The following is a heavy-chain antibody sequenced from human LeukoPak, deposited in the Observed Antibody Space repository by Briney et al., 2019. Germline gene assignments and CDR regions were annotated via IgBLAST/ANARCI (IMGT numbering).Heavy chain of an antibody. CDR1: GGSISNRAYY. Sequence: PSETLSLTCNVSGGSISNRAYYWAWIRQPPGKGLEWIGSVFYSGSKYSNPSLESRLTISVDTSKNHFSLRLTSVTAADTAMYYCARRAYSAAYWKHFDYWGQGTLVTVSS. CDR2: VFYSGSK. CDR3: ARRAYSAAYWKHFDY. D-gene: IGHD1-1*01. V-gene: IGHV4-39*01. J-gene: IGHJ4*02.